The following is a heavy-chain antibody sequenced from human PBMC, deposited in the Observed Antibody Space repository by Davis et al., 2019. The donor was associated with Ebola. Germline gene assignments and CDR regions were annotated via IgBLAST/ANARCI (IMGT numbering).Heavy chain of an antibody. Sequence: MPSETLSLTCAVYGGSFSGYYWSWSRQPPGKGLEWIGEINHSGSTNYNPSLKSRVTISVDTSKNQFSLKLSSVTAADTAVYYCARGPQSGSSSWYLNYWGQGTLVTVSS. V-gene: IGHV4-34*01. CDR2: INHSGST. CDR3: ARGPQSGSSSWYLNY. J-gene: IGHJ4*02. D-gene: IGHD6-13*01. CDR1: GGSFSGYY.